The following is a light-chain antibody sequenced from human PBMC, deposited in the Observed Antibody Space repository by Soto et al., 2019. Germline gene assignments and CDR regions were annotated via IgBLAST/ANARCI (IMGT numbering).Light chain of an antibody. Sequence: EIVLTQSPGTLSLSPGERATLSCRASQSLRRSYLAWYQQKPGQAPRLLIYGASSRATGMTDRFSGSGSGKDFTVTISRLEPEDFAGYYCQQYDSSPPDTFGQGTNLEIK. CDR2: GAS. CDR3: QQYDSSPPDT. V-gene: IGKV3-20*01. CDR1: QSLRRSY. J-gene: IGKJ2*01.